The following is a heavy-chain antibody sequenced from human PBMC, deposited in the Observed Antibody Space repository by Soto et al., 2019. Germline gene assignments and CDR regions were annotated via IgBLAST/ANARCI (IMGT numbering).Heavy chain of an antibody. CDR1: GFTFSNYD. Sequence: EVQLLESGGGLVQPGGSLRLSCAASGFTFSNYDMSWVRQAPGKGLEWVSTISGGGGRIYYADSVKGRFTISRDNSKNTIDMEINSMRGEYTAVYYCAIRLASLFCFDSWGQGTLVTVSS. CDR3: AIRLASLFCFDS. V-gene: IGHV3-23*01. CDR2: ISGGGGRI. D-gene: IGHD3-3*01. J-gene: IGHJ4*02.